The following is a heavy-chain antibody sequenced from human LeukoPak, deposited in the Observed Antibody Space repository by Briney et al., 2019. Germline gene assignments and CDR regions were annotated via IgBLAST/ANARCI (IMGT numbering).Heavy chain of an antibody. CDR2: ISANSGGT. V-gene: IGHV1-2*06. D-gene: IGHD6-13*01. Sequence: ASVKVSCKASGYTFTGYYMHWVRQAPGQGLEWMGRISANSGGTNYAQNFQGRVTMTRDTSMSTAYMELNRLRSDDTAVYFCARGQEQQANWCDPWGQGTLVTVSS. CDR1: GYTFTGYY. CDR3: ARGQEQQANWCDP. J-gene: IGHJ5*02.